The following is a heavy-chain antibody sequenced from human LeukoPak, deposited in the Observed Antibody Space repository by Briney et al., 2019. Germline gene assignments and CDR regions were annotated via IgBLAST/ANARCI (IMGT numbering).Heavy chain of an antibody. CDR3: AKVGPIVVSDDYFDY. Sequence: GVPLRLSCAASGFTFSSYAMTWVRQAPGKGLEWVSGVSGSGGSTYYADSVKGRFTISRDNSKNTLSLQMNSLRAEDTAVYYCAKVGPIVVSDDYFDYWGQGTLVTVSS. D-gene: IGHD2-21*01. CDR2: VSGSGGST. CDR1: GFTFSSYA. V-gene: IGHV3-23*01. J-gene: IGHJ4*02.